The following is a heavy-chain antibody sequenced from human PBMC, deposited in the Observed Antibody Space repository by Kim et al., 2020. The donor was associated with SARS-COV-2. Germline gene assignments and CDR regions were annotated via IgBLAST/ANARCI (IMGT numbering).Heavy chain of an antibody. CDR1: GGSISSYY. CDR3: ARGVPESRKLWFGELLDLDY. D-gene: IGHD3-10*01. Sequence: SETLSLTCTVSGGSISSYYWSWIRQPPGKGLEWIGYIYYSGSTNYNPSLKSRVTISVDTSKNQFSLKLSSVTAADTAVYYCARGVPESRKLWFGELLDLDYWGQGTLVTVSS. J-gene: IGHJ4*02. CDR2: IYYSGST. V-gene: IGHV4-59*01.